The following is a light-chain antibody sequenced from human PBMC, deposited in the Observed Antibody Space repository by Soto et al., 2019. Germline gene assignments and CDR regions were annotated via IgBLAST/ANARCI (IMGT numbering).Light chain of an antibody. J-gene: IGLJ3*02. Sequence: QSALTQPRSVSGSPGQSVTISCTGTSSDVGAYNYVSWYQQHPGKAPKVMIYDVSKRPSGVPDRFSGSKSGKTASLTISGLQAEDEADYYCCSYAGSYTWVFGGGTQLTVL. CDR2: DVS. V-gene: IGLV2-11*01. CDR3: CSYAGSYTWV. CDR1: SSDVGAYNY.